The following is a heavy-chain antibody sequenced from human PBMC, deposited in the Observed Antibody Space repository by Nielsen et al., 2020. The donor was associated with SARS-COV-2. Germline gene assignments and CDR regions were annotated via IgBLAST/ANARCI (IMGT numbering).Heavy chain of an antibody. CDR2: IKQDGSEK. CDR3: ARDKRYYYDSSGYPPFDY. J-gene: IGHJ4*02. D-gene: IGHD3-22*01. V-gene: IGHV3-7*01. Sequence: VRQAPGKGLEWVANIKQDGSEKYYVDSVKGRFTISRDNAKNSLYLQMDSLRAEDTAVYYCARDKRYYYDSSGYPPFDYWGQGTLVTVSS.